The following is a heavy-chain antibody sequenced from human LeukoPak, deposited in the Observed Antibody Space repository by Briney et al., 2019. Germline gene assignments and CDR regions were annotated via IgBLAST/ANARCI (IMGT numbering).Heavy chain of an antibody. CDR1: GYTFTSYY. D-gene: IGHD6-13*01. J-gene: IGHJ4*02. CDR3: ARVKGGSSWYIHYFDY. V-gene: IGHV1-46*03. Sequence: GAPVKVSCKASGYTFTSYYMHWVRQAPGQGLEWMGIINPSGGSTSYAQKFQGRVTMTRDTSTSTVYMELSSLRSEDTAVYYCARVKGGSSWYIHYFDYWGQGTLVTVSS. CDR2: INPSGGST.